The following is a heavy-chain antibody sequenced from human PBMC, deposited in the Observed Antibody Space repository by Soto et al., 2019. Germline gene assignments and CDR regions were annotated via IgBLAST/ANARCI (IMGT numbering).Heavy chain of an antibody. V-gene: IGHV1-69*02. CDR2: IIPMLGIA. J-gene: IGHJ1*01. CDR1: GATFSTHT. D-gene: IGHD2-2*01. CDR3: ARDKDQLPTD. Sequence: QVQLVQSGAEVKKPGSSVKVSCRASGATFSTHTIIWVRQAPGQGLEWVGRIIPMLGIANYAQKFQGRVTITADKSTSTAYMELSSLRSEDTALCYCARDKDQLPTDWGQGTLVTVSS.